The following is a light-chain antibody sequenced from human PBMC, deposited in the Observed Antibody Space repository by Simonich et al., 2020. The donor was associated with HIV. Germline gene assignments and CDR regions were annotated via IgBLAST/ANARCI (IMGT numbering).Light chain of an antibody. CDR1: QTIGNW. CDR2: KAS. V-gene: IGKV1-5*03. CDR3: QQSYSTSSA. J-gene: IGKJ2*01. Sequence: DIQLTQSPSTLSASVGDRVTNTCRYSQTIGNWLAWYEQKPGKAPKLLICKASSLESGVPSRFSGSGSGTVFTLTISSLQPEDFATYYCQQSYSTSSAFGQGTRLEIK.